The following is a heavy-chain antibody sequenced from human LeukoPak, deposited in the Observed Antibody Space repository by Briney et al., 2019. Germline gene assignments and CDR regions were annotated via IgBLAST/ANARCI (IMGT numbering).Heavy chain of an antibody. D-gene: IGHD2-2*01. Sequence: GGSLRLSCAASGFTFSSYWMSWVRQAPGKGLEWVANIKQDGSEKYYVDSVKGRFTISRDNAKNSLYLQMISLRAEDTAVYYCAREQYCSSTSCYPLGTYYFDYWGQGTLVTVSS. CDR2: IKQDGSEK. CDR1: GFTFSSYW. CDR3: AREQYCSSTSCYPLGTYYFDY. J-gene: IGHJ4*02. V-gene: IGHV3-7*01.